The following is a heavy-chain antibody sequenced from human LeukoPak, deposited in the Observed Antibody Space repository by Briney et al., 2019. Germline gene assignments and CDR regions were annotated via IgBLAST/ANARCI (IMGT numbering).Heavy chain of an antibody. CDR3: AGHKILLWFGEWST. D-gene: IGHD3-10*01. Sequence: ASVKVSCRASGYTFTSYGISWVRQAPGQGLEWMGWISAYNGNTNNAQKLQGRVTMTADTSTSTAYMELRSLRSDDTAVYYCAGHKILLWFGEWSTWGQGTLVTVSS. CDR1: GYTFTSYG. CDR2: ISAYNGNT. J-gene: IGHJ5*02. V-gene: IGHV1-18*01.